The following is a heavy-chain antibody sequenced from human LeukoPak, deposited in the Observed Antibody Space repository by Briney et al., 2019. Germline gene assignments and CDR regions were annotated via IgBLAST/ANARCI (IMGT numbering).Heavy chain of an antibody. D-gene: IGHD1-26*01. V-gene: IGHV3-21*04. CDR1: GFTFSSSS. CDR2: ISYTGTYI. J-gene: IGHJ4*02. CDR3: VRDRGTYRPIDY. Sequence: GGSLRLSCAASGFTFSSSSMNWVRQAPGKGLEWVSSISYTGTYIYYADSVKGRFTISRDNAQNSLYLQMNSLRAEDTAIYYCVRDRGTYRPIDYWGQGTLVTVSS.